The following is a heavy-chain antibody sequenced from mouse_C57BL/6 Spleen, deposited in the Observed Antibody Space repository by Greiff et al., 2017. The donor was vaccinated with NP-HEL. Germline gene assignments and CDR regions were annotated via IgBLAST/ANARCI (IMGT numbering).Heavy chain of an antibody. CDR2: IWRGGST. J-gene: IGHJ4*01. CDR3: AKEATVVDAMDY. D-gene: IGHD1-1*01. V-gene: IGHV2-5*01. Sequence: QVHVKQSGPGLVQPSQSLSITCTVSGFSLTSYGVHWVRQSPGKGLEWLGVIWRGGSTDYNAAFMSRLSITKDNSKSQVFFKMNSLQADDTAIYYSAKEATVVDAMDYWGQGTSVTVSS. CDR1: GFSLTSYG.